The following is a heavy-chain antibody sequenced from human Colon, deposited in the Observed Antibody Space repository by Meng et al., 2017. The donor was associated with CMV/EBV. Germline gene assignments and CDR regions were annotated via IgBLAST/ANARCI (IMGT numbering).Heavy chain of an antibody. CDR2: ISSSSSYI. D-gene: IGHD6-19*01. CDR3: ARGPGTYSSGWPPGP. V-gene: IGHV3-21*01. Sequence: GGSLSLSCAASGFTFSSYSMNWVRQAPGKGLEWVSSISSSSSYIYYADSVKGRFTISRDNAKNSLYLQMNSLRAEDTAVYYCARGPGTYSSGWPPGPWGQGTLVTVSS. J-gene: IGHJ5*02. CDR1: GFTFSSYS.